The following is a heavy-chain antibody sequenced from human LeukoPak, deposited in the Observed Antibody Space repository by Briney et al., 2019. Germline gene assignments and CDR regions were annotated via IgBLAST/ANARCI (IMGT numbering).Heavy chain of an antibody. Sequence: ASVKVSCKASGYTFTSYYMHWVRQAPGQGLEWMGIINPSGGSTSYAQKFQGRVTMTRDTSTSTVYMELSNLRSEDTAVYYCARESVGDGYNLALDYWGQGTLVTVSS. J-gene: IGHJ4*02. CDR1: GYTFTSYY. D-gene: IGHD5-24*01. CDR2: INPSGGST. V-gene: IGHV1-46*01. CDR3: ARESVGDGYNLALDY.